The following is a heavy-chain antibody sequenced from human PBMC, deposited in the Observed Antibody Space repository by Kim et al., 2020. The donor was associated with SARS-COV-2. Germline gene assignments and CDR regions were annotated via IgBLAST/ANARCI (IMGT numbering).Heavy chain of an antibody. V-gene: IGHV1-69*04. CDR3: ARQYNWNYEYYFDY. Sequence: SVKVSCKASGGTFSSYAISWVRQAPGQGLEWMGRIIPILGIANYAQKFQGRVTITADKSTSTAYMELSSLRSEDTAVYYCARQYNWNYEYYFDYWGQGTLVTVAS. CDR2: IIPILGIA. D-gene: IGHD1-7*01. CDR1: GGTFSSYA. J-gene: IGHJ4*02.